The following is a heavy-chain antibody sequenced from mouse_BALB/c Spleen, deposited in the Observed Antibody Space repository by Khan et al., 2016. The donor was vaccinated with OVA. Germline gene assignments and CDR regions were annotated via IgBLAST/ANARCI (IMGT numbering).Heavy chain of an antibody. Sequence: QVQLQQSGPELVRSGVSVKLSCKGSDYTSTDYPMHWLQQSHAKSLERLGAVSTNYRSTHYSQKLNGKAIMTVDKSSSTAYMELARLTSEDSAIYYCARDDGYSLFAYWGQGTLVTVSA. CDR3: ARDDGYSLFAY. CDR2: VSTNYRST. V-gene: IGHV1S137*01. J-gene: IGHJ3*01. D-gene: IGHD2-3*01. CDR1: DYTSTDYP.